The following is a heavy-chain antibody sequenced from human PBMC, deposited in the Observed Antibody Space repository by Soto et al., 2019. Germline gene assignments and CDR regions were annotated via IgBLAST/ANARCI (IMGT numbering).Heavy chain of an antibody. V-gene: IGHV1-69*02. J-gene: IGHJ3*02. D-gene: IGHD3-22*01. Sequence: QVKLVQSGAVVKKPGSSMKVSCKTLGDTFSTYPITWVRQAPGQGLEWMGRTIPILAITDYAQKFQGRVTITADRSTTTAYMELSSLNFEDMAVYYCARGGDGSGAESVFDIWGQGTMVTVSS. CDR3: ARGGDGSGAESVFDI. CDR1: GDTFSTYP. CDR2: TIPILAIT.